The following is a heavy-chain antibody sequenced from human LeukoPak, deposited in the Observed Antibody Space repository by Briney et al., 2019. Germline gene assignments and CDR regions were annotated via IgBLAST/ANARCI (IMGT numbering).Heavy chain of an antibody. CDR2: IYSGGTT. J-gene: IGHJ4*02. CDR1: GCTGSTNY. CDR3: ARAPSFDY. Sequence: GGSLRLSCAASGCTGSTNYMSWVRQAPGKGLEWVSVIYSGGTTYSADSVKGRFTISRDNSKNTLYLQMNSLRAEDTAVYYCARAPSFDYWGQGTLVTVSS. V-gene: IGHV3-53*01.